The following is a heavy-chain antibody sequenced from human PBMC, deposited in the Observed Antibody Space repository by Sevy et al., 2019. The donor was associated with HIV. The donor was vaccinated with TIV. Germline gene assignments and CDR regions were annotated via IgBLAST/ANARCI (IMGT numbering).Heavy chain of an antibody. CDR2: IYPGGSI. V-gene: IGHV4-4*07. D-gene: IGHD3-10*01. CDR3: ARWGQYYHGSGTFPTYYFGMDV. J-gene: IGHJ6*02. Sequence: SETLSLTCTVSGASISSYYWTWIRQPAGQGLEWIGRIYPGGSIDSNPSLKSRVTLSVDTPKNQFSLRLASVTAADTAVYYCARWGQYYHGSGTFPTYYFGMDVWGQGTTVTVSS. CDR1: GASISSYY.